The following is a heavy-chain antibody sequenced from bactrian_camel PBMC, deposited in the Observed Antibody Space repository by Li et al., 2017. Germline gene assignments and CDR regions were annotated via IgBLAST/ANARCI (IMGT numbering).Heavy chain of an antibody. D-gene: IGHD6*01. CDR2: VDDDGST. V-gene: IGHV3S53*01. CDR3: AEGRGSRGEHCYFLNY. J-gene: IGHJ4*01. Sequence: VQLVESGGGSVQAGGSLTLSCTASQSTYRSICMAWFRQAPGKEREGVAEVDDDGSTTYVYSVKGRFTFSQDNAKNMMYLQMNMLQPEDTAMYYCAEGRGSRGEHCYFLNYWGQGTQVTVS. CDR1: QSTYRSIC.